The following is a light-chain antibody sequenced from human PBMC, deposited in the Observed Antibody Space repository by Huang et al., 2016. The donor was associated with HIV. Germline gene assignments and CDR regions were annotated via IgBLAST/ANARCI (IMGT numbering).Light chain of an antibody. CDR3: QQSFTIPYT. CDR1: QKISRY. CDR2: AAS. V-gene: IGKV1-39*01. J-gene: IGKJ2*01. Sequence: DIQMTQSPSFLSASVGDRVTITGRASQKISRYLNWYHQKPGQAPELLIYAASSMQSGVPSRFSGSGAGTDFTLTISSLQPEDFATYYCQQSFTIPYTFGQGTKVELK.